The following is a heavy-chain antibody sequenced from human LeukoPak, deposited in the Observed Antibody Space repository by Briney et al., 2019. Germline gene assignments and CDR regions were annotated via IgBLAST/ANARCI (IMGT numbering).Heavy chain of an antibody. J-gene: IGHJ4*02. V-gene: IGHV4-59*08. Sequence: SETLSLTCTVSGGSISPYYWNWIRQPPGKRLEWIGHIYYSGSPAYNPSLKSRVTMSVGMSKNQLSLEVSSVTAADTAVYYCARGSSGNAWSYSYWGQGTLVTVSS. D-gene: IGHD1-26*01. CDR3: ARGSSGNAWSYSY. CDR1: GGSISPYY. CDR2: IYYSGSP.